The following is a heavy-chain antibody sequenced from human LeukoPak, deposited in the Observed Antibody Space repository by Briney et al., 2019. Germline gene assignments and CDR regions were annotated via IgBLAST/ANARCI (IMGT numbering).Heavy chain of an antibody. CDR2: IKQDGSEE. D-gene: IGHD6-19*01. Sequence: GGSLRLSCAVSGFTFSSYWMSWVRQTPGKGLGWVANIKQDGSEEYYVDSVKGRFTISRDNAQNSLYLQLNYLRAGDTAVYYCARDGNSSDWSSGDNTDYWGQGTLVTVSS. V-gene: IGHV3-7*01. CDR3: ARDGNSSDWSSGDNTDY. J-gene: IGHJ4*02. CDR1: GFTFSSYW.